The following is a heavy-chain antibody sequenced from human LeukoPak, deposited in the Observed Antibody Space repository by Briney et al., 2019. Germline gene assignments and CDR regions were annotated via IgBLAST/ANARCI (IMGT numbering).Heavy chain of an antibody. J-gene: IGHJ6*03. CDR2: IYYSGST. CDR3: AGQISIAVAGTPYYYYYYMDV. V-gene: IGHV4-39*01. Sequence: PSETLSLTCTVSGGSISSSSYYWGWIRQPPGKGLEWIGSIYYSGSTYYNPSLKSRVTISVDTSKNQFSLKLSSVTAADTAVYYCAGQISIAVAGTPYYYYYYMDVWGKGTTVTVSS. D-gene: IGHD6-19*01. CDR1: GGSISSSSYY.